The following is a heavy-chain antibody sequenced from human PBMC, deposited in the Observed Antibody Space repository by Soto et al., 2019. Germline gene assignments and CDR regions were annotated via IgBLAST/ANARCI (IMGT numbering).Heavy chain of an antibody. D-gene: IGHD3-3*01. Sequence: EVQLLESGGGLVQPGGSLRLSCAASGFTFSSYAMSWVRQAPGKGLEWVSAISGSGGSTYYADSVKGRFTISRDNSKNALYLQMNSLRAEDTAVYYCAKVHLGSGYIGGGEWIFDYWGQGTLVTVSS. CDR2: ISGSGGST. CDR1: GFTFSSYA. V-gene: IGHV3-23*01. CDR3: AKVHLGSGYIGGGEWIFDY. J-gene: IGHJ4*02.